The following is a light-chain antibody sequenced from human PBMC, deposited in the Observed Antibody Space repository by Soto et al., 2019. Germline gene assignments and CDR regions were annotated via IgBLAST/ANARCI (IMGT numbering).Light chain of an antibody. CDR2: DVS. CDR1: SSDVGSYNL. CDR3: TSFTSRHTYV. Sequence: QSALTQPASVSGSPGQSITISCTGTSSDVGSYNLVSWYQQHPGKAPRLMIYDVSNRPSGVSDRFSGSKSGDTASLTISGLQAEDEADYYCTSFTSRHTYVFGTGTKVTVL. J-gene: IGLJ1*01. V-gene: IGLV2-14*02.